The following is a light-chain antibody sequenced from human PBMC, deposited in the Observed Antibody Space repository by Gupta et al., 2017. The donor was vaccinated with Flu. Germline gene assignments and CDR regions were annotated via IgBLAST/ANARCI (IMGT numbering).Light chain of an antibody. J-gene: IGKJ2*01. CDR2: DAS. V-gene: IGKV3-11*01. CDR3: QQPSDLPMFT. Sequence: EIVLTQSPVTLSLSPGERAVLSCRASQSVGNYLAWYQQRPGQAPRLLMIDASKRDAGIPARFIGSGYGTDFTLTITTREPEDFAVYYCQQPSDLPMFTFGQGTKLEIK. CDR1: QSVGNY.